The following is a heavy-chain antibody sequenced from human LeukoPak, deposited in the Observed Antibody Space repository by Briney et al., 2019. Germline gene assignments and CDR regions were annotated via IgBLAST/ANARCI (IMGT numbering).Heavy chain of an antibody. D-gene: IGHD5-24*01. V-gene: IGHV4-39*01. Sequence: SETLSLTCTVSGGSISSSSYYWGWIRQPPGKGLEWIGSIYYGGSTYYNPSLKSRVTISVDTSKNQFSLKLSSVTAADTAVYYCARRGPAIHGSVDYWGQGTLVTVSS. J-gene: IGHJ4*02. CDR1: GGSISSSSYY. CDR2: IYYGGST. CDR3: ARRGPAIHGSVDY.